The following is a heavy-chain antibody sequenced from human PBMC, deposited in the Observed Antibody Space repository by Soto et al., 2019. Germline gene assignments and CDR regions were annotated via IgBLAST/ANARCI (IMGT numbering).Heavy chain of an antibody. J-gene: IGHJ6*02. Sequence: SQTLSLTCAISGDSVSSNSAGWNWIRQSPSRGLEWLGRTYYKSKWNNDYALSVKSRITINPDTSKNQFSLHLYSVTPEDTAVYYCTGITWFRGMDVWGQGTPVTVSS. CDR2: TYYKSKWNN. V-gene: IGHV6-1*01. D-gene: IGHD3-10*01. CDR3: TGITWFRGMDV. CDR1: GDSVSSNSAG.